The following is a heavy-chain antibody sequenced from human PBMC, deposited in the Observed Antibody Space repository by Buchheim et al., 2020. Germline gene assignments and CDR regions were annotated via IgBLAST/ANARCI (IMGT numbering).Heavy chain of an antibody. D-gene: IGHD3-10*01. Sequence: EVQLVESGGGLVQPGGSLRLSCAASGFTFSSYSMNWVRQAPGKGLEWVSYISSSSSTIYYADSVKGRFTISRDNANNSLYLQMNSLRAEDTAVYYCARDLGNPGTGPVYYYGMDVWGQGTT. CDR2: ISSSSSTI. CDR1: GFTFSSYS. V-gene: IGHV3-48*01. J-gene: IGHJ6*02. CDR3: ARDLGNPGTGPVYYYGMDV.